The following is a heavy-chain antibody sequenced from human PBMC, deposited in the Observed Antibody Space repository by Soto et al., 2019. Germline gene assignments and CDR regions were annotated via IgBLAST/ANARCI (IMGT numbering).Heavy chain of an antibody. D-gene: IGHD3-22*01. Sequence: QVQLVESGGGVVQPGRSLRLSCAASGFTFSSYGMHWVRQAPGKGLEWVAVIWYDGSNKYYADSVKGRFTISRDNSKNTLYLQMNSLRAEDTAVYYCARDYYYDSSGYSSHYYYYGMDVWGQGTTVTVSS. V-gene: IGHV3-33*01. CDR2: IWYDGSNK. CDR1: GFTFSSYG. CDR3: ARDYYYDSSGYSSHYYYYGMDV. J-gene: IGHJ6*02.